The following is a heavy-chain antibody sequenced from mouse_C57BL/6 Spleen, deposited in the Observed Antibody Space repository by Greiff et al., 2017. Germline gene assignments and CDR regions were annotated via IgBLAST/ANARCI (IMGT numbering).Heavy chain of an antibody. Sequence: VHVKQSVAELVRPGASVKLSCTASGFNIKNTYMHWVKQRPEQGLEWIGRIDPANGNTKYAPKFQGKATITADTSSNTAYLQLSSLTSEDTAIYYCARTTVVASMDYWGQGKSVTVAS. V-gene: IGHV14-3*01. CDR3: ARTTVVASMDY. D-gene: IGHD1-1*01. CDR1: GFNIKNTY. J-gene: IGHJ4*01. CDR2: IDPANGNT.